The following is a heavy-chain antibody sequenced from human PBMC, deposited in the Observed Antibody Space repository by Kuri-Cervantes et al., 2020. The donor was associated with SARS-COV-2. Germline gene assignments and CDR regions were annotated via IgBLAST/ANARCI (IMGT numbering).Heavy chain of an antibody. CDR2: ISSSSSYI. CDR1: GFTFSSYA. J-gene: IGHJ3*02. CDR3: ARADLSDFAFDI. Sequence: GESLKISCAASGFTFSSYAMHWVRQAPGKGLEWVSYISSSSSYIYYADSLKGRFTISRDNAKNSLYLQMNSLRAEDTAVYYCARADLSDFAFDIWGQGTMVTVSS. D-gene: IGHD2-21*01. V-gene: IGHV3-21*01.